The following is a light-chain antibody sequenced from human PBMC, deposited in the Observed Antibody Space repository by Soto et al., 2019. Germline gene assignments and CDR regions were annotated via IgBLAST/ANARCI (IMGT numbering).Light chain of an antibody. Sequence: QSLLTQPACVSVSPGQSIAISCTGTRSDVGAYNYVSWYQQHPGKAPKLMISEVTNRPSGVSDRFSGSKSGNTASLTISGLQAEDEADYYCSSFTSRFTFVFGTGTKVTVL. CDR3: SSFTSRFTFV. J-gene: IGLJ1*01. CDR2: EVT. CDR1: RSDVGAYNY. V-gene: IGLV2-14*01.